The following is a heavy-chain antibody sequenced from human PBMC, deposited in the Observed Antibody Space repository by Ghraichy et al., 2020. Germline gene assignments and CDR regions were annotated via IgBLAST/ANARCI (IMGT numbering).Heavy chain of an antibody. CDR3: ARIRVYYDSSGESYFDY. D-gene: IGHD3-22*01. V-gene: IGHV2-70*01. J-gene: IGHJ4*02. CDR1: GFSLSTSGMC. Sequence: SGPTLVKPTQTLTLTCTFSGFSLSTSGMCVSWIRQPPGKALEWLALIDWDDDKYYSTSLKTRLTISKDTSKNQVVLTMTNMDPVDTATYYCARIRVYYDSSGESYFDYWGQGTLVTVSS. CDR2: IDWDDDK.